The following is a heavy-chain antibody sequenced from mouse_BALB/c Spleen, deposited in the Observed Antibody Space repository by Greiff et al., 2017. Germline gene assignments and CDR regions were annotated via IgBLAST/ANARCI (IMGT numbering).Heavy chain of an antibody. V-gene: IGHV1-82*01. Sequence: QVQLKQSGPELVKPGASVKISCKASGYAFSSSWMNWVKQRPGQGLEWIGRIYPGDGDTNYNGKFKGKATLTADKSSSTAYMQLSSLTSVDSAVYFCARFTTVVLYAMDYWGQGTSVTVSS. CDR3: ARFTTVVLYAMDY. CDR1: GYAFSSSW. D-gene: IGHD1-1*01. CDR2: IYPGDGDT. J-gene: IGHJ4*01.